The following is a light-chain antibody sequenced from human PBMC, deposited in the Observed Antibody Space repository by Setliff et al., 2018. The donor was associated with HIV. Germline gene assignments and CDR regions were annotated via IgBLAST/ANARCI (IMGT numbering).Light chain of an antibody. J-gene: IGLJ1*01. CDR3: CSYTSSNTHV. CDR2: EVS. Sequence: SVLTQPASVSGSPGQSITISCTGTSSDVGGYNYVSWYQQHPGKAPKLMIYEVSNRPSGVSNRFSGSKSAYTASLTISGLQAEDEADYYCCSYTSSNTHVFGTGTKVTVL. CDR1: SSDVGGYNY. V-gene: IGLV2-14*01.